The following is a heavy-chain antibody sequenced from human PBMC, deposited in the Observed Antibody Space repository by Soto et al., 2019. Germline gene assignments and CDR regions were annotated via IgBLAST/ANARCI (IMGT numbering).Heavy chain of an antibody. CDR3: ARGERGGDSWAPYYYYGMDV. CDR2: IKSKTDGGTT. J-gene: IGHJ6*02. V-gene: IGHV3-15*01. D-gene: IGHD2-21*02. CDR1: GFTFSNAW. Sequence: EVQLVESGGGLVKPGGSLRLSCAASGFTFSNAWMSWVRQAPGKGLEWVGRIKSKTDGGTTDYAAPVKGRFTISRDNAKNSLYLQMNSLRAEDTAVYYCARGERGGDSWAPYYYYGMDVWGQGTTVTVSS.